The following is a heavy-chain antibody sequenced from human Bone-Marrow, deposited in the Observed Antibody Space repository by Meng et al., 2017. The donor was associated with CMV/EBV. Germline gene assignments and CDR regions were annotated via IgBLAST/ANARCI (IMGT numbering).Heavy chain of an antibody. CDR3: ARDLQTFCGSCGCYDGFPH. CDR2: ISGSGQDT. V-gene: IGHV3-21*01. J-gene: IGHJ4*02. Sequence: GESLKISCAASGFTFMPYNMNWVRQAPGKGLEWVSSISGSGQDTYYADSLRGRFTVSRDNRRKSLYLQMDALRVEDTAVYYSARDLQTFCGSCGCYDGFPHWGQGTLVTVSS. D-gene: IGHD2-2*01. CDR1: GFTFMPYN.